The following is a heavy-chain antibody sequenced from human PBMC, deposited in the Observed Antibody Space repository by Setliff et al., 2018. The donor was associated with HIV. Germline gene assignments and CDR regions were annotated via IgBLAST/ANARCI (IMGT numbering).Heavy chain of an antibody. CDR2: IHYSGST. V-gene: IGHV4-59*01. Sequence: PSETLSLTCTVSGGSISSSYWTWTRQPPGKGLEWIGNIHYSGSTNYNPSLKSRVTISLDTSKNQFSLRLTSVTAADTAVYYCARYLFCGGDCYSGFDYWGQGTLVTVSS. CDR1: GGSISSSY. J-gene: IGHJ4*02. CDR3: ARYLFCGGDCYSGFDY. D-gene: IGHD2-21*02.